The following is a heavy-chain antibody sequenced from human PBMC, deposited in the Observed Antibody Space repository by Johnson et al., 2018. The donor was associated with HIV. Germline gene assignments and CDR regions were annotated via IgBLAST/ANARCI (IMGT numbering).Heavy chain of an antibody. D-gene: IGHD3-10*01. CDR2: IERNSRT. Sequence: VQLVEYGGGLVKPGGSLRLSCAASGFTFSDYYMSWIRQAPGKGLEWVSYIERNSRTDYADSVKGRFTVSRDSSKNTLYLQMNSLRVEDTAVYYCASSSLAWGVDAFDIWGQGTKVTVSS. V-gene: IGHV3-11*05. CDR1: GFTFSDYY. CDR3: ASSSLAWGVDAFDI. J-gene: IGHJ3*02.